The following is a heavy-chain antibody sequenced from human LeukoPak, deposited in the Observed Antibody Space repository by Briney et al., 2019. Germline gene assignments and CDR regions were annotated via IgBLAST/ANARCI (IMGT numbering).Heavy chain of an antibody. CDR1: GYTFTSYG. V-gene: IGHV1-18*01. Sequence: ASVKVSCKASGYTFTSYGISWVRQAPGQGLEWMGWISAYNGNTNYAQKLQGRVTMTTDTSTSTAYMELRCLRSDDTAVYYCASSPYYYDSSGYYYWGQGTLVTVSS. J-gene: IGHJ4*02. CDR2: ISAYNGNT. D-gene: IGHD3-22*01. CDR3: ASSPYYYDSSGYYY.